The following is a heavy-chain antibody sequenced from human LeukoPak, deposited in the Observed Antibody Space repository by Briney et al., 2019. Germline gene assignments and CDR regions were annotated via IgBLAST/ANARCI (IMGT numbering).Heavy chain of an antibody. D-gene: IGHD4/OR15-4a*01. J-gene: IGHJ4*02. CDR3: ARRAGAYSHPYDY. V-gene: IGHV3-53*01. CDR1: GFTFSDYW. CDR2: IYSGGST. Sequence: GGSLRLSCAASGFTFSDYWMSWVRQAPGKGLEWVSFIYSGGSTHYSDSVKGRFTISRDNSKNTLYLQMNSLRAEDTAVYYCARRAGAYSHPYDYWGQGTLVTVSS.